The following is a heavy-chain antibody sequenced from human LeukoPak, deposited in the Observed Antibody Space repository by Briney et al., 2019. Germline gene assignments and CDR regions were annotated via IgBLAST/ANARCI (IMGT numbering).Heavy chain of an antibody. CDR1: GFTFSSYA. J-gene: IGHJ6*02. V-gene: IGHV3-30-3*01. CDR3: ARGQFFMDV. CDR2: ISYDGSNK. Sequence: GGSLRLSCAASGFTFSSYAMHWVRQAPGKGLEWVAVISYDGSNKYYADSVKGRFTISRDNPKNTLFLQMNSLRAEDTAVYYCARGQFFMDVWGQGTTVTVSS.